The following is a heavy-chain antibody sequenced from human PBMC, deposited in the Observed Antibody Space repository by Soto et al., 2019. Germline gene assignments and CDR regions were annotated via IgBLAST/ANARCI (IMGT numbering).Heavy chain of an antibody. CDR1: GFTFTNYD. V-gene: IGHV3-30*03. CDR2: ILHDGSAE. CDR3: ARSRDGYSFYFYYGMDG. Sequence: GGSLRLSCAASGFTFTNYDMHWVRQSPGKGLEWMALILHDGSAEYYADSVKGRFTISRDNSKNTLYLQMNSLRAEDTAVYYCARSRDGYSFYFYYGMDGWGQGTTVTVSS. D-gene: IGHD4-4*01. J-gene: IGHJ6*02.